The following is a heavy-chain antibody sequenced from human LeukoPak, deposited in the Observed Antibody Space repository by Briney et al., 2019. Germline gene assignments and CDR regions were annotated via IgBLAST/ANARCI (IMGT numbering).Heavy chain of an antibody. D-gene: IGHD3-22*01. Sequence: PGGSLRLSCAASGFTFTKYGMHWVRQAPGKGLEWVAFIRYDGSNNYYADFVKGRFTNSRDNSKNTLYLQMNSLRAEDTAVYYCAKVREYYYDSSGYPFDYWGQGTLVTVSS. V-gene: IGHV3-30*02. CDR3: AKVREYYYDSSGYPFDY. J-gene: IGHJ4*02. CDR1: GFTFTKYG. CDR2: IRYDGSNN.